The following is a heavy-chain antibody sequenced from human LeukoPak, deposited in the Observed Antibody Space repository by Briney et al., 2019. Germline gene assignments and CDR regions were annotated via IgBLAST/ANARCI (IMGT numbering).Heavy chain of an antibody. CDR2: ISYDGSNK. V-gene: IGHV3-30-3*01. CDR3: ARDRQASIQDP. CDR1: GFTFSSYA. D-gene: IGHD6-6*01. Sequence: GRSLRLSCAASGFTFSSYAMHWVRQAPGKGLEWVAVISYDGSNKYYADSVKGRFTISRDNSKNTLYLQMNSLRAEDTAVYYCARDRQASIQDPWGQGTLVTVSS. J-gene: IGHJ5*02.